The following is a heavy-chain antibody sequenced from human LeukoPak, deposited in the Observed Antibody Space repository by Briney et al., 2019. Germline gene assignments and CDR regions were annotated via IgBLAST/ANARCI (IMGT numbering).Heavy chain of an antibody. V-gene: IGHV3-30*02. D-gene: IGHD1-1*01. CDR2: IRNDGSDK. CDR3: AKDGIARSIFDY. Sequence: GGSLRLSCAASGFTFSTYGMHWVRQAPGKGLEWVAFIRNDGSDKYYADPVKGRFTISRDNSKNTLYLQMNSLRAEDTAVYYCAKDGIARSIFDYWGQGTLVTVSS. CDR1: GFTFSTYG. J-gene: IGHJ4*02.